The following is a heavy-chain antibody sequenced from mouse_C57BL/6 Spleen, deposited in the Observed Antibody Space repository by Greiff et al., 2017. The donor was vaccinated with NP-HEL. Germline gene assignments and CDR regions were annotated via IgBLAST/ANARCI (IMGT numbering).Heavy chain of an antibody. CDR2: IHPNSGST. Sequence: QVQLQQPGAELVKPGASVKLSSKASGYTFTSYWIGMIHPNSGSTNYNEKFKSKATLTVDKSSSTAYMQLSSLTSEDSAVYYCARNYYGSSILGYFDVWGTGTTVTVSS. D-gene: IGHD1-1*01. J-gene: IGHJ1*03. CDR3: ARNYYGSSILGYFDV. CDR1: GYTFTSYW. V-gene: IGHV1-64*01.